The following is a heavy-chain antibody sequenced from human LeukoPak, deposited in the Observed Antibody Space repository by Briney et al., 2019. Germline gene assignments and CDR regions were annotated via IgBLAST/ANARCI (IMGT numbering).Heavy chain of an antibody. D-gene: IGHD1-26*01. CDR2: INHSGST. Sequence: PSETLSLTCAVYGGSFSGYYWSWIRQPPGKGLEWIGEINHSGSTNYNPSLKSRVTISVDTSKKQFSLKLSSVTAADTAVYYCARGPVGSHYYYYYYMDVWGKGTTVTVSS. CDR3: ARGPVGSHYYYYYYMDV. CDR1: GGSFSGYY. J-gene: IGHJ6*03. V-gene: IGHV4-34*01.